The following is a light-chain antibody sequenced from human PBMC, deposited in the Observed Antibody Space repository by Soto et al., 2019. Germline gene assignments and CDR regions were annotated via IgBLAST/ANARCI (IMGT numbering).Light chain of an antibody. CDR3: QQYNNWTPLT. CDR2: GAS. Sequence: EIVMTQSPATLSVSPGERATLSCRASQSVSSNLAWYQQTPGQTPRLLIYGASTRATGIPARCSGSGSGTEITLTITSLQSEDFAVYYCQQYNNWTPLTFSGGTKVEIK. V-gene: IGKV3-15*01. J-gene: IGKJ4*01. CDR1: QSVSSN.